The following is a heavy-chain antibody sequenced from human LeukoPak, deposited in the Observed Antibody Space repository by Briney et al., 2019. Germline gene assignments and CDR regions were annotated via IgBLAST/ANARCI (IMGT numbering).Heavy chain of an antibody. D-gene: IGHD2-2*01. CDR1: GYTFTSYD. CDR3: ARFVVPAANYYYYYMDV. Sequence: ASVKVSRKASGYTFTSYDINWVRQATGQGREGMGWMNPNSGNTGYAQKFQGRVTMTRNTSISTAYMELSSLRSEDTAVYYCARFVVPAANYYYYYMDVWGKGTTVTVSS. V-gene: IGHV1-8*01. J-gene: IGHJ6*03. CDR2: MNPNSGNT.